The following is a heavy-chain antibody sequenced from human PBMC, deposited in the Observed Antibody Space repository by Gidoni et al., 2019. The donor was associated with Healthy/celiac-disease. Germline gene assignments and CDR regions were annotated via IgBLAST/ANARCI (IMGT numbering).Heavy chain of an antibody. CDR2: IIPIFGTA. J-gene: IGHJ4*02. CDR1: GRTFSSYA. Sequence: QVQLVQSGAEVKKPWSSVKVSCKASGRTFSSYAISWVRQAPGQGLEWMGGIIPIFGTANYAQKFQGRVTITADESTSTAYMELSSLRSEDTAVYYCARGGDYGDSAGVYYFDYWGQGTLVTVSS. D-gene: IGHD4-17*01. V-gene: IGHV1-69*01. CDR3: ARGGDYGDSAGVYYFDY.